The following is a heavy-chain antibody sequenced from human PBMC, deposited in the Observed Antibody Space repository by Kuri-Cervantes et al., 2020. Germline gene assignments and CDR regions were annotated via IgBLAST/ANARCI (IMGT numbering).Heavy chain of an antibody. CDR3: ARGRVGAAVFDY. J-gene: IGHJ4*02. D-gene: IGHD1-26*01. CDR1: GCIFSSYS. Sequence: GESLKISCAASGCIFSSYSMNWVRQAPGKGLEWFSSISSSSSYIYYADSVKGRFTISRDNAKTSLYLQMNSLRVEDTAVYYCARGRVGAAVFDYWGQGTLVTVSS. CDR2: ISSSSSYI. V-gene: IGHV3-21*04.